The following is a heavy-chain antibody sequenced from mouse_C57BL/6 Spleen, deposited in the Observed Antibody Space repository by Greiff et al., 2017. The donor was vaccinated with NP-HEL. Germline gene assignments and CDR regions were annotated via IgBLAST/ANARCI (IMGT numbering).Heavy chain of an antibody. CDR3: ASVEGAMDY. Sequence: EVQLQQSGPELVKPGASVKISCKASGYSFTGYYMNWVKQSPEKCLEWIGEINPSTGGTTYNQKFKAKATLTVDKSSSTAYMQLKSLTSEDSAVYYCASVEGAMDYWGQGTSVTVSS. J-gene: IGHJ4*01. CDR2: INPSTGGT. CDR1: GYSFTGYY. V-gene: IGHV1-42*01.